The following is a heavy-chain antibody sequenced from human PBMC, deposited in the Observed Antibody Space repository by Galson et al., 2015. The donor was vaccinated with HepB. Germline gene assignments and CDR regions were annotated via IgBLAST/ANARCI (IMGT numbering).Heavy chain of an antibody. V-gene: IGHV3-23*01. Sequence: SLRLSCAASGFTFSSYAMSWVRQAPGKGLEWVSAISGSGGSTYYADSVKGRFTISRDNSKNTLYLQMNSLRAEDTAVYYCAKSTYYYDSSGPSTGYFDYWGQGTLVTVSS. CDR1: GFTFSSYA. CDR3: AKSTYYYDSSGPSTGYFDY. CDR2: ISGSGGST. J-gene: IGHJ4*02. D-gene: IGHD3-22*01.